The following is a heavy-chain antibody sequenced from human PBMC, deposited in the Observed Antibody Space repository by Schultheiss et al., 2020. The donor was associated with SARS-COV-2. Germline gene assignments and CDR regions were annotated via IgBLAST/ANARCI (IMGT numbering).Heavy chain of an antibody. J-gene: IGHJ4*02. D-gene: IGHD2-2*01. CDR1: GGSISSGGYY. CDR3: ARVGCSSTSCYQNDY. CDR2: IYYSGST. Sequence: SQTLSLTCTVSGGSISSGGYYWGWIRQPPGKGLEWIGSIYYSGSTNYNPSLKSRVTISVDTSKNQFSLKLSSVTAADTAVYYCARVGCSSTSCYQNDYWGQGTLVTVSS. V-gene: IGHV4-39*07.